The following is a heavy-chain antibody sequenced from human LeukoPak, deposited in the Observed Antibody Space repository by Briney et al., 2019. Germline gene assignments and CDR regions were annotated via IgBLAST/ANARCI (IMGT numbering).Heavy chain of an antibody. CDR3: ETGGQSFGY. CDR1: GYTFTSYD. D-gene: IGHD6-19*01. J-gene: IGHJ4*02. Sequence: ASVKVSCKGSGYTFTSYDINWVGQATGQGIEWMGWMNPKSGNRGYAQKFQGRVSITRNTSISTDYMELSRLRSEDTAVYYCETGGQSFGYWGQGTLVTVSS. V-gene: IGHV1-8*01. CDR2: MNPKSGNR.